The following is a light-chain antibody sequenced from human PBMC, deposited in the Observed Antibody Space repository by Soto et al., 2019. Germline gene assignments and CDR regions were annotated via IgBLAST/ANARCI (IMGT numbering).Light chain of an antibody. J-gene: IGKJ1*01. CDR2: GAS. Sequence: EIVLTQSPGTLSLSPGERATLSCRASQSVSSSYLAWYQQKPGQSPRLLIYGASTRVIGVQARFSGSGSGTDFNLSVRRLEPEDFAVYFCQQYGSSPPTFGQGTKVDIK. V-gene: IGKV3-20*01. CDR1: QSVSSSY. CDR3: QQYGSSPPT.